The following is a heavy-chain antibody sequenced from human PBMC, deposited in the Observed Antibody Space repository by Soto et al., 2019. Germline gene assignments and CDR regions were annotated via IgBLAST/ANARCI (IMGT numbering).Heavy chain of an antibody. V-gene: IGHV1-69*06. CDR2: TGSGTGPG. J-gene: IGHJ4*02. CDR1: GGSLSTNP. Sequence: QVQLVQSGTEVKKPGSSVKVSCKASGGSLSTNPISWVRQAPGPGLEWMGGTGSGTGPGNHAQKYQGILTVTADKSTSTVYIELTNLSSEEAAVYYCARRHRGSFFRFFDSWGQGTLVTVSS. D-gene: IGHD2-15*01. CDR3: ARRHRGSFFRFFDS.